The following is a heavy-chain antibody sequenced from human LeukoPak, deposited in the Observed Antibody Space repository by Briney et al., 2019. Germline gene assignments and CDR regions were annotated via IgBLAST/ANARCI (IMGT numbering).Heavy chain of an antibody. D-gene: IGHD3-22*01. CDR1: GGSISSGDYY. CDR2: INHSGST. CDR3: VTYYFDSSGPKKNY. V-gene: IGHV4-39*07. J-gene: IGHJ4*02. Sequence: SETLSLTCTVAGGSISSGDYYWNWIRQPPGKGLEWIGEINHSGSTNYNPSLKSRVTISVDTSKKQFSLKLSSVTAADTAVYYCVTYYFDSSGPKKNYWGQGTLVTVSS.